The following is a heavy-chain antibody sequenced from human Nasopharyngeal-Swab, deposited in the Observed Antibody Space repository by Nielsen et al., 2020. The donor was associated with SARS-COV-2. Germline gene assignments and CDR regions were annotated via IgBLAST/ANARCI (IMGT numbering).Heavy chain of an antibody. J-gene: IGHJ6*03. V-gene: IGHV4-39*02. CDR1: GGSISNSNYY. CDR3: ARPLNYYYYMDV. Sequence: SETLSLTCTVSGGSISNSNYYWNWIRQPPGKGLEWIGSIHSSGSTYYNPSLKSRATISVDTSKNHFSLRLSSVTAADTAVYYCARPLNYYYYMDVWGKGTTVTVSS. CDR2: IHSSGST.